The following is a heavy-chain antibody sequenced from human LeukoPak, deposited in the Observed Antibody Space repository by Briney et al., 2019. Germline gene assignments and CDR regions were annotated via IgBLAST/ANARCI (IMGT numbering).Heavy chain of an antibody. J-gene: IGHJ6*03. CDR3: ARGGAPYCTNGVCYWAMSYYYYYYYMDV. CDR2: INPNSGGT. CDR1: GYTFTGYY. D-gene: IGHD2-8*01. Sequence: GASVKVSCKASGYTFTGYYMHWVRQAPGQGLEWMGWINPNSGGTNYAQKFQGRVTMTRDTSISTAYMELSRLRSDDTAVYYCARGGAPYCTNGVCYWAMSYYYYYYYMDVWGKGTTVTVSS. V-gene: IGHV1-2*02.